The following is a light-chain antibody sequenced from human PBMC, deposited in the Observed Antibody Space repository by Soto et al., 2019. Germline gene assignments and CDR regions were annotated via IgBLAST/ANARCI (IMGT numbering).Light chain of an antibody. CDR1: QSVRSSY. CDR3: HQYGDSPL. Sequence: EIVLTQSPGTLSLSPGERATLSCRASQSVRSSYLAWYQQKPGQAPRLLIYGASIRATGIPDRFGGNGSGTDFTLTISRLEPEDFAVYYCHQYGDSPLFGPGTKVDIK. V-gene: IGKV3-20*01. J-gene: IGKJ3*01. CDR2: GAS.